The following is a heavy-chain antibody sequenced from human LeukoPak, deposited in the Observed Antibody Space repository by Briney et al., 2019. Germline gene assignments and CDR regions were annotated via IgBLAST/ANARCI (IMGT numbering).Heavy chain of an antibody. CDR3: ARVPRGYDILTGYYPLYFDY. D-gene: IGHD3-9*01. J-gene: IGHJ4*02. CDR2: IKQDGSEK. V-gene: IGHV3-7*03. CDR1: GFTFSSYW. Sequence: GGSLRLSCAASGFTFSSYWMSWVRQTPGKGLEWVANIKQDGSEKYYVGSVKGRFTISRDNAKNSLYLQMNSLRAEDTAVYYCARVPRGYDILTGYYPLYFDYWGQGTLVTVSS.